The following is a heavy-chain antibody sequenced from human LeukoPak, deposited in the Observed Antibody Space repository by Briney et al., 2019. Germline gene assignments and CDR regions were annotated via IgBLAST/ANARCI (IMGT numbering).Heavy chain of an antibody. CDR1: GFTFSSYG. D-gene: IGHD5-18*01. Sequence: GRSLGLSCAASGFTFSSYGMHWVRQAPGKGLEWVAVMSYDGSKKYYADSVKDRFTISRDNTKNTMYLQMNSLRAEDTAVYYCAKDMEYSYGWGGGYFDFWGQGTLVTVSS. J-gene: IGHJ4*02. V-gene: IGHV3-30*18. CDR2: MSYDGSKK. CDR3: AKDMEYSYGWGGGYFDF.